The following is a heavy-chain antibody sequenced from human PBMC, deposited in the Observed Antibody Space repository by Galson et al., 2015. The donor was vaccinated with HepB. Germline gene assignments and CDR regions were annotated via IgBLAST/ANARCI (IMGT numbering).Heavy chain of an antibody. V-gene: IGHV3-73*01. D-gene: IGHD6-13*01. CDR3: TTGYTSTRSPYYHYYYMGV. CDR1: GFTFSGST. CDR2: IRSKADNHAT. Sequence: SLRLSCAASGFTFSGSTMHWVRQASGKGLEWVGRIRSKADNHATAYAEPVKGRFTISRDDSRKTAYLQMNSLKTEDTAIYYCTTGYTSTRSPYYHYYYMGVWGKGTTVTVSS. J-gene: IGHJ6*03.